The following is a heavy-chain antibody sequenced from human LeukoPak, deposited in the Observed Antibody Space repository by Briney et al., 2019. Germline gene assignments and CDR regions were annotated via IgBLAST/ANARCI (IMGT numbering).Heavy chain of an antibody. Sequence: GSLRLSCRASGFTFSTYAMTWVRQTPGKGLEWVSGIRGDGFSTYYADSVKGRFTISRENSENTLYLQMNSLRAEDTALYYCAKDTRGIRFLEWSAGMDVWGKGTTVTVSS. CDR2: IRGDGFST. CDR3: AKDTRGIRFLEWSAGMDV. CDR1: GFTFSTYA. D-gene: IGHD3-3*01. V-gene: IGHV3-23*01. J-gene: IGHJ6*04.